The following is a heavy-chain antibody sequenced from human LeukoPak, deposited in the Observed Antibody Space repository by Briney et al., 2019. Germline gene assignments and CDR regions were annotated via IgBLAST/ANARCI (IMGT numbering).Heavy chain of an antibody. CDR1: GYTFTSYG. J-gene: IGHJ4*02. CDR3: ARDLGGWYPEEFDY. CDR2: ISAYNGNT. D-gene: IGHD6-19*01. Sequence: ASVKVSCKASGYTFTSYGISCVRQAPGQGLEWMGWISAYNGNTNYAQKLQGRVTMTTDTSTSTAYMELRSLRSDDTAVYYCARDLGGWYPEEFDYWGQGTLVTVSS. V-gene: IGHV1-18*01.